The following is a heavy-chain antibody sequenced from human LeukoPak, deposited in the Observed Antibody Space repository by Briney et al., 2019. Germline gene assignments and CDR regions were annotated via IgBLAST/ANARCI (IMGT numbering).Heavy chain of an antibody. V-gene: IGHV3-49*04. CDR2: IRSKAYGWTT. Sequence: QSGGPLRLSCTASGFTFGDYAMSWVRQAPGKGLEWVGFIRSKAYGWTTEYAASVKGRFTVSRDESKSIAYLQMNSLKTEDTAVYYCTRSGCGSYCGWFDPWGQGTLVTVSS. J-gene: IGHJ5*02. D-gene: IGHD1-26*01. CDR3: TRSGCGSYCGWFDP. CDR1: GFTFGDYA.